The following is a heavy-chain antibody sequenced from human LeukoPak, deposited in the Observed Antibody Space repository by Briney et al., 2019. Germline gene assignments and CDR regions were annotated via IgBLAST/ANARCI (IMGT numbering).Heavy chain of an antibody. CDR3: ASGIAAAGTPVAFDY. CDR1: GYTFTSYD. Sequence: VASVKVSCKASGYTFTSYDINWVRQAAGQGLGWMGWMNPNSGNTGYAQKFQGRVTMTRNTSISTAYMELSSLRSEDTAVYYCASGIAAAGTPVAFDYWGQGTLVTVSS. J-gene: IGHJ4*02. V-gene: IGHV1-8*01. D-gene: IGHD6-13*01. CDR2: MNPNSGNT.